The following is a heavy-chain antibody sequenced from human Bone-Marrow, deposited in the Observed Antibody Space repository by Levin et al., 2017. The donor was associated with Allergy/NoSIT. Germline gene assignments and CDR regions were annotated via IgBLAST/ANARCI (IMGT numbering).Heavy chain of an antibody. D-gene: IGHD3-10*01. CDR3: APGELET. CDR2: INDDGSST. Sequence: GGSLRLSCAASGFTLSNYWMHWVRQVPGKGLVWVSGINDDGSSTIYADSVKGRFTISRDSAKNTLDLEMNNLRGEDTGVYYCAPGELETWGQGALVTVSS. V-gene: IGHV3-74*01. CDR1: GFTLSNYW. J-gene: IGHJ4*02.